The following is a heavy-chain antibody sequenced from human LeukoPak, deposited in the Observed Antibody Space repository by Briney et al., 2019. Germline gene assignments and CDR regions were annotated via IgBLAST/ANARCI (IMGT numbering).Heavy chain of an antibody. CDR2: IIPILDIA. D-gene: IGHD3-22*01. CDR1: GGTFSSYA. J-gene: IGHJ4*02. CDR3: ARRGYNHYYDSSGYYQEDY. V-gene: IGHV1-69*04. Sequence: SVKVSCKASGGTFSSYAISWVRRAPGQGLEWMGRIIPILDIANYAQKFQGRVTITADKSTSTAYMELSSLRSEDTAVYYCARRGYNHYYDSSGYYQEDYWGQGTLVTVSS.